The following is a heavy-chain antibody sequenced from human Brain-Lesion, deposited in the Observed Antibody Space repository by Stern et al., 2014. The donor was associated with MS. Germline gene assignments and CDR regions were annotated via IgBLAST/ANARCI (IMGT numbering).Heavy chain of an antibody. D-gene: IGHD3-22*01. V-gene: IGHV4-30-4*01. CDR2: IHYSGST. CDR3: ARGESSRYYYYFDY. CDR1: GDSLSSGDNY. J-gene: IGHJ4*02. Sequence: VQLVESGPGLVKPSKTLSLSCNVSGDSLSSGDNYWSWIRQSPGQGLEGIGDIHYSGSTFYKPSLKSPATISDNPTQNPFSLRLSSVTAADPAVYYCARGESSRYYYYFDYWGQGTLVTVSS.